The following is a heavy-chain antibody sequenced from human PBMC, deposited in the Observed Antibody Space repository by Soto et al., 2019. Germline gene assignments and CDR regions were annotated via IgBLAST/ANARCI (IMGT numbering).Heavy chain of an antibody. CDR3: ASLKVHGNFDY. J-gene: IGHJ4*02. V-gene: IGHV4-39*02. CDR1: GGSISNRNYY. Sequence: SETLSLTCSVSGGSISNRNYYWAWVRQPPGKGLEWIGNIYYDGSTYYHPSFRGRLTISVDTSKNHFSLKLGSLTAADTAIYYCASLKVHGNFDYWGQGTLVTVSS. CDR2: IYYDGST.